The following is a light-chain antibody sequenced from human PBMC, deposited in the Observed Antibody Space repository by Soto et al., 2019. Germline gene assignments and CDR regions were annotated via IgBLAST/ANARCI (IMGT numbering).Light chain of an antibody. V-gene: IGKV3-20*01. CDR1: QSVRSTY. J-gene: IGKJ1*01. CDR3: QQYGSTPLT. Sequence: PGERTTLSCRASQSVRSTYLAWYQQRPGQAPRLLIYSATSRATGIPDRFQGSGSGTDFTLTISRLEPEDFAVYFCQQYGSTPLTFGQGTKVEIK. CDR2: SAT.